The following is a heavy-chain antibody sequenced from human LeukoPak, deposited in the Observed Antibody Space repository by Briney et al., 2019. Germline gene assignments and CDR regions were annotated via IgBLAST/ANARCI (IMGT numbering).Heavy chain of an antibody. V-gene: IGHV6-1*01. CDR1: GDSVSNNSAA. CDR2: TYYRSKWYN. Sequence: SQTLPLTCAISGDSVSNNSAAWNWLRQSPSRGVEWLGRTYYRSKWYNDYAVSVKSRITINPYTSKNQFSLQLNSVTPEDTAVYYCAREVEWSGYDLDWFDPWGQGTLVTVSS. CDR3: AREVEWSGYDLDWFDP. J-gene: IGHJ5*02. D-gene: IGHD5-12*01.